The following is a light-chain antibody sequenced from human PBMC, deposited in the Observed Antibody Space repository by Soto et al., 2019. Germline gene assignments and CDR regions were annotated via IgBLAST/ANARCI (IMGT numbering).Light chain of an antibody. CDR3: QQYNKWPWT. V-gene: IGKV3-15*01. CDR2: GAS. CDR1: QSVSSN. J-gene: IGKJ1*01. Sequence: EILMTQSPATVSVTPGARATLSCRASQSVSSNLAWYQHKPGQAPRLLIYGASPRATGIPGRFSGSGSGTVFTLTISSLQSEDFGVYYCQQYNKWPWTFGRGTKVDIK.